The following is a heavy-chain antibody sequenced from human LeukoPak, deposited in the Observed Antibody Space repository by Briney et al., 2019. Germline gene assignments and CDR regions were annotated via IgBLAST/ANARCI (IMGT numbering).Heavy chain of an antibody. D-gene: IGHD6-19*01. J-gene: IGHJ4*02. CDR1: GGSITSTNW. CDR2: LSRSGST. CDR3: VTGDSGGNF. V-gene: IGHV4-4*02. Sequence: NPSETLSLTCVVSGGSITSTNWWTWVRQPPGKWLEWIGELSRSGSTNYIPSLRSRITISVDESNDQFSLKLRSMTAADTAVYYCVTGDSGGNFWGQGTLVTV.